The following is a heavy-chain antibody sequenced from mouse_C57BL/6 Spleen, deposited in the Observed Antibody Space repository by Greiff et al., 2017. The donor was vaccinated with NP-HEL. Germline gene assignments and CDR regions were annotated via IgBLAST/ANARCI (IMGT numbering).Heavy chain of an antibody. CDR1: GYTFTSYW. Sequence: QVQLQQPGAELVRPGSSVKLSCKASGYTFTSYWMDWVKQRPGQGLEWIGNIYPSDSETHYNQKFKDKATLTVDKSSSTAYMQLSSLTSEDSAVYYCARRGYGSGYKAYWGQGTLVTVAA. CDR3: ARRGYGSGYKAY. CDR2: IYPSDSET. J-gene: IGHJ3*01. D-gene: IGHD1-1*01. V-gene: IGHV1-61*01.